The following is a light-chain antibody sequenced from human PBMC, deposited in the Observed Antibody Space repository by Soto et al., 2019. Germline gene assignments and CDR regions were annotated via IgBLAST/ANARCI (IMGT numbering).Light chain of an antibody. CDR2: DAS. CDR1: QRVGND. CDR3: QQYNNWPLT. V-gene: IGKV3D-15*01. J-gene: IGKJ4*01. Sequence: EIVMTQSPATLSVSPGDRATLSCRASQRVGNDLAWYQQKPGQAPRLLIYDASTRATGIPARFSGSGSGTEFTLTISSLLSEDFAVYSCQQYNNWPLTFGGGTKVDIK.